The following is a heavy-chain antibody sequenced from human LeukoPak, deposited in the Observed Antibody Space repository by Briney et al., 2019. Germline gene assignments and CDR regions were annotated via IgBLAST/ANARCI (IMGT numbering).Heavy chain of an antibody. CDR1: GFTFSSYG. J-gene: IGHJ6*03. CDR2: ILYDGSDK. D-gene: IGHD6-19*01. V-gene: IGHV3-30*02. CDR3: ARVGSSGWPQNYYYYMDV. Sequence: GRSLRLSCAASGFTFSSYGMHWVRQAPGKGLDWVAFILYDGSDKYYADSVKGRFTISRDNAKNSLYLQMNSLRAEDTAVYYCARVGSSGWPQNYYYYMDVWGKGTTVTVSS.